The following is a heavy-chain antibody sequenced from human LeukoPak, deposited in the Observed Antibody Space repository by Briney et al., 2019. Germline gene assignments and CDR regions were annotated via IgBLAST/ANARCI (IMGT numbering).Heavy chain of an antibody. CDR2: TYHSGST. Sequence: SETLSLTCAVSGGSISSSNWWSWVRQPPGKGLEWIGETYHSGSTYYNPSLKSRVTISVDKSKNQFSLKLSSVTAADTAVYYCARAVDSSSWYYFDYWGQGTLVTVSS. CDR1: GGSISSSNW. D-gene: IGHD6-13*01. CDR3: ARAVDSSSWYYFDY. V-gene: IGHV4-4*02. J-gene: IGHJ4*02.